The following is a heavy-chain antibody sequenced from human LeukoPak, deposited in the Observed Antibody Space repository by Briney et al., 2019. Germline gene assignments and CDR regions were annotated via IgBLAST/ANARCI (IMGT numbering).Heavy chain of an antibody. CDR3: TRVVSRYSGSYYSSWFDP. D-gene: IGHD1-26*01. CDR1: GFTFGDYA. J-gene: IGHJ5*02. V-gene: IGHV3-49*04. CDR2: IRSKAYGGTT. Sequence: PGRSLRLSCTASGFTFGDYAMSWVRQAPGKGLEWVGFIRSKAYGGTTEYAASVKGRFTISRDDSKSIAYLQMNSLKTEDTAVYYCTRVVSRYSGSYYSSWFDPWGQGTLVTVSS.